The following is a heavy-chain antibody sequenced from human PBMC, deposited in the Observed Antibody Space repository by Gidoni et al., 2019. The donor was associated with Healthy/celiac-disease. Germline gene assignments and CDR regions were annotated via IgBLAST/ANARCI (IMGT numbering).Heavy chain of an antibody. J-gene: IGHJ4*02. V-gene: IGHV3-21*01. Sequence: EVQLVESGGGVVKPGGPLRLSCQAYGFTFSSYSMNWVRQAPGKGLEWVSSISSSSSYIYYADSVKGRFTIARDNAKNSLYLQINSLRAEDTAVYYCARDRKVPAASLAEYDYWGQGTLVTVSS. D-gene: IGHD2-2*01. CDR1: GFTFSSYS. CDR2: ISSSSSYI. CDR3: ARDRKVPAASLAEYDY.